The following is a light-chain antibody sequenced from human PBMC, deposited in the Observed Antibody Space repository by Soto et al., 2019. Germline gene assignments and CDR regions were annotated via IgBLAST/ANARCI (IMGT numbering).Light chain of an antibody. Sequence: EIVMTQSPATLSVSPGERATLSCRASQSVSSNLAWYQQKPGQAPRLLIYGASTRATGISARFSGSGSGTEFTLTISSLQSEDFAVYYCQQYNNWPLWTFGQGTKV. CDR1: QSVSSN. CDR2: GAS. CDR3: QQYNNWPLWT. J-gene: IGKJ1*01. V-gene: IGKV3-15*01.